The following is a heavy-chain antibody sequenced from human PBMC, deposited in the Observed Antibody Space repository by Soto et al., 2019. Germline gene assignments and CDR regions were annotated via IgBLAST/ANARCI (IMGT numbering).Heavy chain of an antibody. CDR3: ARGRKTLDSDCSSTSCYTASDY. CDR2: INHSGST. V-gene: IGHV4-34*01. J-gene: IGHJ4*02. Sequence: TLSLTCAVYGGSFSGYYWSWIRQPPGKGLEWIGEINHSGSTNYNPSLKSRVTISVDTSKNQFSLRLSSVTAADTAVYYCARGRKTLDSDCSSTSCYTASDYWGQGTLVTVSS. CDR1: GGSFSGYY. D-gene: IGHD2-2*02.